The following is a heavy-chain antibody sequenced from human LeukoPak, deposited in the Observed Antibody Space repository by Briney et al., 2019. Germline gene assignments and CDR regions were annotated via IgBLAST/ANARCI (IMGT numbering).Heavy chain of an antibody. CDR2: IYHSGST. V-gene: IGHV4-38-2*01. Sequence: PSETLSLTCAVSGYSISSGYYWGWIRQPPGKGLEWIGSIYHSGSTYYNPSLKSRVTISVDTSKNQFSLKLSSVTAADTAVYYCARGGPVGSSLDYWGQGTLVTVSS. CDR3: ARGGPVGSSLDY. CDR1: GYSISSGYY. J-gene: IGHJ4*02. D-gene: IGHD6-13*01.